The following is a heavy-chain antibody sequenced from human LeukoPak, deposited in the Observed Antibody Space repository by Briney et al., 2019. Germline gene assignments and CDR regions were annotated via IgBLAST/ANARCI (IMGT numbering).Heavy chain of an antibody. CDR3: ARVDYQLLDSDNWFDP. CDR2: MNPNSGNT. Sequence: ASVKVSCKASGYTFASYDINWVRQATGQGLEWMGWMNPNSGNTGYAQKFQGRVTMTRNTSITTAYMELSSLRSEDTAVYYCARVDYQLLDSDNWFDPWGQGTLVTVSS. J-gene: IGHJ5*02. V-gene: IGHV1-8*01. D-gene: IGHD2-2*01. CDR1: GYTFASYD.